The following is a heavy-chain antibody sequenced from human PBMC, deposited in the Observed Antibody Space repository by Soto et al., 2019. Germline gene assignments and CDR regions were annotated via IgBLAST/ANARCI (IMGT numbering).Heavy chain of an antibody. J-gene: IGHJ2*01. CDR1: GGTFSSYT. CDR3: ARDGGGVVVPAADWYFDL. D-gene: IGHD2-2*01. Sequence: QVQLVQSGAEVKKPGSSVKVSCKASGGTFSSYTISWVRQAPGQGLEWMGRIIPILGIANYAQKFQGRVTITAEKSTSKAYMELSSLRSEDTAVYYCARDGGGVVVPAADWYFDLWGRGTLVTVSS. CDR2: IIPILGIA. V-gene: IGHV1-69*08.